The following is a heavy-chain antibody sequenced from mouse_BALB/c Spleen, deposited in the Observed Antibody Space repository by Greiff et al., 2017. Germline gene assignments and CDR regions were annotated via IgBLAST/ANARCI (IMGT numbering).Heavy chain of an antibody. CDR2: IYPGDGDT. V-gene: IGHV1-80*01. J-gene: IGHJ2*01. D-gene: IGHD2-1*01. CDR3: AREIYYGNHADD. CDR1: GYAFSSYW. Sequence: VQLQQSGAELVRPGSSVKISCKASGYAFSSYWMNWVKQRPGQGLEWIGQIYPGDGDTNYNGKFKGKATLTADKSSSTAYMQLSSLTSEDSAVYFCAREIYYGNHADDWGQGTTLTVSS.